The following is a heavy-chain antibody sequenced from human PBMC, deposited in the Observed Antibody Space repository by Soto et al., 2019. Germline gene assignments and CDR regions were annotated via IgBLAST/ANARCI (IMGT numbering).Heavy chain of an antibody. CDR2: ISYDGSNK. CDR3: ARERLSGYGYYYYGMDV. V-gene: IGHV3-30*03. Sequence: PGGSLRLSCAASGFTFSSYGMHWVRQAPGKGLEWVAVISYDGSNKYYADSVKGRFTISRDNSKNTLYLQMNSLRAEDTAVYYCARERLSGYGYYYYGMDVWGQGTTVTVSS. CDR1: GFTFSSYG. J-gene: IGHJ6*02. D-gene: IGHD5-12*01.